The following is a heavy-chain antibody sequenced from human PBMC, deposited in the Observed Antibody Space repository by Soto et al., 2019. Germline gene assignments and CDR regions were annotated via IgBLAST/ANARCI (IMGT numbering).Heavy chain of an antibody. J-gene: IGHJ4*02. CDR1: GFTFDDYA. Sequence: GGSLRLSCAASGFTFDDYAMHWVRQAPGKGLEWVSGISWNSGSIGYADSVKGRFTISRDNAKNSLYLQMNSLRAEDTALYYCAKGGWFGEDPWYFDYWGQGTLVTVSS. CDR3: AKGGWFGEDPWYFDY. V-gene: IGHV3-9*01. CDR2: ISWNSGSI. D-gene: IGHD3-10*01.